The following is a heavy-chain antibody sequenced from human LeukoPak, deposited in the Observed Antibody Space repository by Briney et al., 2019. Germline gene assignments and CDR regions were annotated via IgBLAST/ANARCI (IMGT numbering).Heavy chain of an antibody. Sequence: GGSLRLSCAASGFTFSDYYMSGIRQAPGKGLEWVSYISSSGSTIYYADSVKGRFTISRDNAKNSLYLQMNSLRAEDTAVYYCARDRAYCSSTSCYSWFDPWGQGTLVTVSS. V-gene: IGHV3-11*01. J-gene: IGHJ5*02. CDR1: GFTFSDYY. CDR2: ISSSGSTI. D-gene: IGHD2-2*01. CDR3: ARDRAYCSSTSCYSWFDP.